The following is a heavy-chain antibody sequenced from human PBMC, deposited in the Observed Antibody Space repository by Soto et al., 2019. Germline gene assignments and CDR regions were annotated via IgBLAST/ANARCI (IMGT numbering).Heavy chain of an antibody. CDR1: GGSISSGNFY. CDR2: IYNAGGT. V-gene: IGHV4-30-4*01. CDR3: ARGTPLDF. Sequence: SETLSLTCSVSGGSISSGNFYWSWIRQPLGKGLEWIGYIYNAGGTSYNPSLKSRLSISADTSKNQFFLRLTSVTAAETAVYYCARGTPLDFWGQGTMVTVYS. J-gene: IGHJ4*02.